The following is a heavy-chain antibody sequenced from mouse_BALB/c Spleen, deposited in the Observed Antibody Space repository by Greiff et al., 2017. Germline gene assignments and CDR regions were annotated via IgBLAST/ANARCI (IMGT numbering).Heavy chain of an antibody. V-gene: IGHV7-1*02. J-gene: IGHJ1*01. CDR3: ARDDGYFGV. CDR1: GFTFSDFY. CDR2: SRNKSNDYTT. Sequence: EVNVVESGGGLVQPGGSLRLSCATSGFTFSDFYMEWVRQPPGKRLEWIAASRNKSNDYTTEYSASVKGRFIVSRDTSQSILYLQMNALRAEDTANYYCARDDGYFGVWGAGTTVTVSS.